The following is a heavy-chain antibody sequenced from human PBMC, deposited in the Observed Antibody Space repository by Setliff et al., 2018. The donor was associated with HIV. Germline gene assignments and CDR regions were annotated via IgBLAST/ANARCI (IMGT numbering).Heavy chain of an antibody. V-gene: IGHV4-4*09. CDR2: IYTSGIT. CDR1: GGTISSHY. CDR3: ATRPADSKLYGVFDY. D-gene: IGHD3-10*02. Sequence: SETLSLTCTVSGGTISSHYWSWIRQSPGKGLEWIGYIYTSGITNDNPSLKSRVTISVGTSKNQFSLKLNSVTAADTAVYYCATRPADSKLYGVFDYWGQGTLVTVS. J-gene: IGHJ4*02.